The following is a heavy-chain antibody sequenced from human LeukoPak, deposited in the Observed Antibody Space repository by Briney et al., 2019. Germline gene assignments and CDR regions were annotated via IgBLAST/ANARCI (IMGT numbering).Heavy chain of an antibody. J-gene: IGHJ6*03. CDR1: GFTFSSYS. CDR3: ARGGTGHPYCTNGVCWTLYYYYMDV. V-gene: IGHV3-21*01. CDR2: ISSSSSYI. D-gene: IGHD2-8*01. Sequence: GALRLSCAASGFTFSSYSMNWVRQAPGKGLEWVSSISSSSSYIYYADSVKGRFTISRDNAKNSLYLQMNSLRAEDTAVYYCARGGTGHPYCTNGVCWTLYYYYMDVWGKGTTVTVSS.